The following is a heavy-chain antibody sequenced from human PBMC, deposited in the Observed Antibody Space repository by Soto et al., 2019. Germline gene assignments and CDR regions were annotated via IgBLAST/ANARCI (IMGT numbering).Heavy chain of an antibody. CDR3: ARRRASDYGGNHHPYHFDR. CDR2: ISYSGRT. D-gene: IGHD4-17*01. CDR1: GASIITDNYF. V-gene: IGHV4-39*01. J-gene: IGHJ4*02. Sequence: SETLSLTCTVSGASIITDNYFWVWIRQSPXRGLELIGSISYSGRTYDNPSLQSRVTISIDASKNQFSLKLTSVTTADTAVYYSARRRASDYGGNHHPYHFDRWGQGALVTVSS.